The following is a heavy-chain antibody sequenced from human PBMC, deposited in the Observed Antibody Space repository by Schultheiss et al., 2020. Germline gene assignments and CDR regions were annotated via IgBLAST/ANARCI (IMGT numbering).Heavy chain of an antibody. D-gene: IGHD2-15*01. CDR3: ARGTCNGDRCYSFDQ. J-gene: IGHJ4*02. CDR1: GYTFTGNY. Sequence: ASVKVSCEASGYTFTGNYMHWVRQAPGQGLEWMGWINPNSGGTNYAQKFQGRVTMTRDTSISTAYMELTSLTSDDTAVYYCARGTCNGDRCYSFDQWGQGTLVTGSS. CDR2: INPNSGGT. V-gene: IGHV1-2*02.